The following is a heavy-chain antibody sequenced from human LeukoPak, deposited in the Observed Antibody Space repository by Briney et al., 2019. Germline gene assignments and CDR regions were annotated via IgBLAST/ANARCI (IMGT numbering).Heavy chain of an antibody. J-gene: IGHJ4*02. CDR1: GGSISSSSYY. CDR2: IYYSGST. CDR3: ARDAPGIAAAGVY. Sequence: SETLSLTCTVSGGSISSSSYYWGWIRQPPGKGLEWVGSIYYSGSTYYNPSLKSRVTISVDTSKNQFSLKLSSVTAADTAVYYCARDAPGIAAAGVYWGQGTLVTVSS. V-gene: IGHV4-39*02. D-gene: IGHD6-13*01.